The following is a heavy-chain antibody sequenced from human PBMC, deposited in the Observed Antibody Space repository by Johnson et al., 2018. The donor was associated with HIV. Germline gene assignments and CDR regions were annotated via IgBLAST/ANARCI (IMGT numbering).Heavy chain of an antibody. CDR1: GFSFGHYA. D-gene: IGHD3-10*01. CDR2: ISWDGSSS. CDR3: AKDSDSYYHGSGDAFDI. Sequence: VQVVESGGDVVQPGGSLRLSCVASGFSFGHYAMHWVRQVPGKGLEWVSLISWDGSSSYYGDSLRGRFTVSRDNDKNSLYLQMDSLRIEDTALYYCAKDSDSYYHGSGDAFDIWGQGTMVTVSS. J-gene: IGHJ3*02. V-gene: IGHV3-43D*03.